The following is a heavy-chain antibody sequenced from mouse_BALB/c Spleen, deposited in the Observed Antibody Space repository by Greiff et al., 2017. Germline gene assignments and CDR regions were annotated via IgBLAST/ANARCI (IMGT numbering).Heavy chain of an antibody. CDR1: GYSFTGYT. CDR3: ARIYYGNYGFAY. V-gene: IGHV1-18*01. J-gene: IGHJ3*01. D-gene: IGHD2-1*01. CDR2: INPYNGGT. Sequence: VQLKESGPELVKPGASLKISCKASGYSFTGYTMNWVKQSHGKNLEWIGLINPYNGGTSYNQKFKGKATLTVDKSSSTAYMELLSLTSEDSAVYYCARIYYGNYGFAYWGQGTLVTVSA.